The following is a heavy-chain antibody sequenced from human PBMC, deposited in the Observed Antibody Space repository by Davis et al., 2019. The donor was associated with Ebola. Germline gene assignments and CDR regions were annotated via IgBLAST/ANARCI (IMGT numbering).Heavy chain of an antibody. CDR3: ARDLWTSGGVDAFDI. J-gene: IGHJ3*02. CDR2: INSVGRT. D-gene: IGHD6-19*01. Sequence: PGGSLRLSCAASGFSVRTNDMNWVRQAPGKGLERVSVINSVGRTYYADSVKGRFTISRDDSKNTLNLQMNSLGGEDTALYYCARDLWTSGGVDAFDIWGQGTMVTVSS. CDR1: GFSVRTND. V-gene: IGHV3-53*01.